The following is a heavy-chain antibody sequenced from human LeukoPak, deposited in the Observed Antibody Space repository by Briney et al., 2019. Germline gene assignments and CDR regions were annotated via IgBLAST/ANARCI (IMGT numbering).Heavy chain of an antibody. CDR2: IYYSGST. CDR1: GGSISSSSYY. CDR3: ARHVGSYGSGSYPGYYYYYMDV. Sequence: KSSETLSLTCTVSGGSISSSSYYWGWIRQPPGKGLEWIGSIYYSGSTYYNPSLKSRVTISVDTSKNQFSLKLSSVTAADTAVYYCARHVGSYGSGSYPGYYYYYMDVWGKGTTVTISS. V-gene: IGHV4-39*01. J-gene: IGHJ6*03. D-gene: IGHD3-10*01.